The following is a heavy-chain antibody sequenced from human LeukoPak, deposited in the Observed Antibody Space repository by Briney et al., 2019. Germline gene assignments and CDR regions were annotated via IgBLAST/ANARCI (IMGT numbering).Heavy chain of an antibody. CDR1: GYRFTIYW. J-gene: IGHJ3*02. D-gene: IGHD6-25*01. Sequence: KPGESLTLSCKVSGYRFTIYWNGWVRQMPGKGVEWLRIMYYGDSDTRYSPCFQRQDTISADQYISTAYLNGHPLKASHSGMFYCATPWGKFVSGTFIDAFDIWGRGTMVTVSS. CDR3: ATPWGKFVSGTFIDAFDI. V-gene: IGHV5-51*03. CDR2: MYYGDSDT.